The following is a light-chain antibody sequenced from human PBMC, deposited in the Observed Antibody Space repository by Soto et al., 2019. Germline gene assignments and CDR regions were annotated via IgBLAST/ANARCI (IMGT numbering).Light chain of an antibody. Sequence: SALTQSASGCGCAGQTFTSSSTRSSSAVGSYRLVSWYQCHPGKVPKLIIYEGNKRPSGVSNRFSGSEPGNTASLTISGLQAEDKADYYCCSSAPNRTVVFGTGTKVTVL. CDR2: EGN. V-gene: IGLV2-23*01. CDR1: SSAVGSYRL. J-gene: IGLJ1*01. CDR3: CSSAPNRTVV.